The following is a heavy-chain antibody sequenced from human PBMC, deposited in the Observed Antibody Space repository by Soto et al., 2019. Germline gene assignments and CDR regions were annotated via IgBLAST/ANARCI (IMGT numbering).Heavy chain of an antibody. V-gene: IGHV1-69*02. Sequence: SVKVSCKASGGTFSSYTISWVRRAPGQGLEWMGRIIPILGIANYAQKFQGRVTITADKSTSTAYMELSSLRSEDTAVYYCARYLGYCSGGSCYSDYWGQGTLVTVSS. J-gene: IGHJ4*02. CDR1: GGTFSSYT. CDR3: ARYLGYCSGGSCYSDY. CDR2: IIPILGIA. D-gene: IGHD2-15*01.